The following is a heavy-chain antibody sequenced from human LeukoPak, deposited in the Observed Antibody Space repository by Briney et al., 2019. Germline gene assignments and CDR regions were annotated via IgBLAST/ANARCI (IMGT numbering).Heavy chain of an antibody. CDR2: IKPDGSET. Sequence: GGSLRLSCVASGFPFKGYWMTWVRQSTGKGLDWVANIKPDGSETNYLDSVKGRFTISRDNARDSLFLEMNNLRVDDTAVYYCARDGGELWPLDEWGQGILVTVSS. CDR1: GFPFKGYW. CDR3: ARDGGELWPLDE. J-gene: IGHJ4*02. V-gene: IGHV3-7*01. D-gene: IGHD3-10*01.